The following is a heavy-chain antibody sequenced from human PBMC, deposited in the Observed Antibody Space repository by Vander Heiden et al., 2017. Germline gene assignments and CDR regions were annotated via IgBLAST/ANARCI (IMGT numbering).Heavy chain of an antibody. Sequence: EVQLVESGGGLIQPGGSLRLSCAASGFTVSSNYMSWVRQAPGKGLEWVSVIYSGGSTYYEDSVKGRFTISRDNSKNTLYLQMNSLRAEDTAVYYCARDVVPAAMGGYYGMDVWGQGTTVTVSS. V-gene: IGHV3-53*01. CDR2: IYSGGST. CDR3: ARDVVPAAMGGYYGMDV. J-gene: IGHJ6*02. CDR1: GFTVSSNY. D-gene: IGHD2-2*01.